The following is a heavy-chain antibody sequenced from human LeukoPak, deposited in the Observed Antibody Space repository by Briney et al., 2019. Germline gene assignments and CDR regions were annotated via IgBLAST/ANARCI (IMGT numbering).Heavy chain of an antibody. CDR1: GGSISSYY. V-gene: IGHV4-34*01. CDR2: INHSGST. J-gene: IGHJ4*02. D-gene: IGHD3-22*01. CDR3: ARSGYYDSSGYGRAFDY. Sequence: SETLSLTCTVSGGSISSYYWSWIRQPPGKGLEWIGEINHSGSTNYNPSLKSRVTISVDTSKNQFSLKLSSVTAADTAVYYCARSGYYDSSGYGRAFDYWGQGTLVTVSS.